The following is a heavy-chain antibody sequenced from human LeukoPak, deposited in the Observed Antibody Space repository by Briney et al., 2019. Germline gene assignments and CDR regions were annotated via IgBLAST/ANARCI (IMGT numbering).Heavy chain of an antibody. Sequence: SEALSLTCAVYGGSFSGYYWSWIRQPPGKGLEWIGEINHSGSTNYNPSLKSRVTISVDTSKNQFSLKLTSVTAADTAVYYCAREGPMFDSGSYSKSLGYWGQGILVTVSS. J-gene: IGHJ4*02. D-gene: IGHD3-10*01. CDR2: INHSGST. V-gene: IGHV4-34*01. CDR1: GGSFSGYY. CDR3: AREGPMFDSGSYSKSLGY.